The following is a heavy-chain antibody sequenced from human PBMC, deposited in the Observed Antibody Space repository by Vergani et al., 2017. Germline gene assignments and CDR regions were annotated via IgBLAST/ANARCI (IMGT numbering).Heavy chain of an antibody. CDR3: SSGGYYCGSGSYYQFDY. Sequence: QVQLVQSGAEVKKPGSSVKVSCKASGGTFSSYTISWVRQAPGQGLEWMGRIIPILGIANYAQKFQGRVPITADKTTSTAYMELSSLRAEDPAVYYCSSGGYYCGSGSYYQFDYWGQGTLVTVSS. V-gene: IGHV1-69*02. D-gene: IGHD3-10*01. CDR1: GGTFSSYT. CDR2: IIPILGIA. J-gene: IGHJ4*02.